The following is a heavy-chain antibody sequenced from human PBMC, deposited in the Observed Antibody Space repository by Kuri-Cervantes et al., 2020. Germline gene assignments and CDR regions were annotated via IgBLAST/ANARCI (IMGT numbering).Heavy chain of an antibody. CDR2: ISYDGSNK. J-gene: IGHJ2*01. Sequence: GGSLRLSCAASGFTFSSYGMHWVRQAPGKGLEWVAVISYDGSNKYYADSVKGRFTISRDNSKNTLYLQMNSLRAEDTAVYYCATLRGFTDYGDFYWYFDLWGRGTLVTVSS. V-gene: IGHV3-30*03. CDR1: GFTFSSYG. CDR3: ATLRGFTDYGDFYWYFDL. D-gene: IGHD4-17*01.